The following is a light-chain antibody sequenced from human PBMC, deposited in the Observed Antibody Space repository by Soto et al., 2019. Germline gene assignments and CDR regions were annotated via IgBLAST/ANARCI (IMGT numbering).Light chain of an antibody. CDR2: GAS. CDR3: QQRYNWPPWT. J-gene: IGKJ1*01. V-gene: IGKV3-15*01. CDR1: QSVSSN. Sequence: EIVMTQSPATLSVSPGERATLSCRASQSVSSNLAWYQQKPGQAPRLLIYGASTRATGIPARFSGSGSGTDFTLTISSLEHEDFAVYYCQQRYNWPPWTFGQGTKVDIK.